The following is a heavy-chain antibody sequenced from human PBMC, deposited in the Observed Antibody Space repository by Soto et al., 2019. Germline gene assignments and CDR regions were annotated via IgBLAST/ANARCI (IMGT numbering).Heavy chain of an antibody. J-gene: IGHJ5*02. CDR2: IPSRGRP. CDR1: GSSVAGVSYY. CDR3: ARDTYSGYDFGL. V-gene: IGHV4-30-4*01. D-gene: IGHD5-12*01. Sequence: LTCTVSGSSVAGVSYYWSWVRQPPGKGLEWIGYIPSRGRPFYNPSLTSRGTISADTSKNQLSLQLTSVTAADTAVYYCARDTYSGYDFGLWGQGTLVTVSS.